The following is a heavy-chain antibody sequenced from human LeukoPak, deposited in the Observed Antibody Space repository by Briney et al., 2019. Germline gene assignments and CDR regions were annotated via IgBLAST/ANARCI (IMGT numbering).Heavy chain of an antibody. J-gene: IGHJ4*02. CDR1: GFTFSSYW. CDR3: ARGGYSSSLGGGY. V-gene: IGHV3-7*01. Sequence: GGSLRLFCAASGFTFSSYWMSWVRQAPGKGLEWVANIKQDGSEKYYVNSVKGRFTISRDNAKNSLYLQMNSLRAEDTAVYYCARGGYSSSLGGGYWGQGTLVTVSS. D-gene: IGHD6-6*01. CDR2: IKQDGSEK.